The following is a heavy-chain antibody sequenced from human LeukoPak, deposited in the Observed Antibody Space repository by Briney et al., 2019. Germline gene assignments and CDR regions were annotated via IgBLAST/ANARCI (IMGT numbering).Heavy chain of an antibody. J-gene: IGHJ4*02. Sequence: SETLSLTCTVSGGSISTYYWSWIRQSPGKGLEWIGYMQNSGGTNYNPSLKSRITTLVDTSKNQFSLKLSSVTAADTAVYYCARVGSGNFDYWGQGTLVTASS. D-gene: IGHD1-1*01. CDR1: GGSISTYY. V-gene: IGHV4-59*01. CDR3: ARVGSGNFDY. CDR2: MQNSGGT.